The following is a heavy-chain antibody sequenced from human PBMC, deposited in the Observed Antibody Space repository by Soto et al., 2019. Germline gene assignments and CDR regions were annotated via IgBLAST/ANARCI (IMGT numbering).Heavy chain of an antibody. CDR2: ISSSSSYI. J-gene: IGHJ4*02. CDR3: ARDVDTAMVYYFDY. CDR1: GFTFSSYS. V-gene: IGHV3-21*01. Sequence: GGSLRLSCAASGFTFSSYSMNWVRQAPGKGLEWVSSISSSSSYIYYADSVKGRFTISRDNAKNSLYLQMNSLRAEDTAVYYCARDVDTAMVYYFDYWGQGTLVTVS. D-gene: IGHD5-18*01.